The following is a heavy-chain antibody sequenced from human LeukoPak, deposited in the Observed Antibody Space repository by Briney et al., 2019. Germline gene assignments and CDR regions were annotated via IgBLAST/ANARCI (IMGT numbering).Heavy chain of an antibody. CDR3: ASGTGIVLRFLEWLLRS. CDR1: GYTFTGYY. D-gene: IGHD3-3*01. J-gene: IGHJ5*02. CDR2: INPNSGGT. Sequence: ASVKVSCKASGYTFTGYYMHWVRQAPGQALEWMGWINPNSGGTNYAQKFQGRVTMTRDTSISTAYMELSRLRSDDTAVYYCASGTGIVLRFLEWLLRSWGQGTLVTVSS. V-gene: IGHV1-2*02.